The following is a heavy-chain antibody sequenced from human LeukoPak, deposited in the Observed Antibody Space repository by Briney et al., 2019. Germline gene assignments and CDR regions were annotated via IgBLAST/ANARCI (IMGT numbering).Heavy chain of an antibody. D-gene: IGHD3-3*01. CDR1: GLTFSRHG. J-gene: IGHJ4*02. Sequence: GGSLRLSCAPSGLTFSRHGMHWVRQAPGKGLEWVAIISNDGSRKYYAHSVEGRFTISRDNSKNTLYLQIDSLRAEDTAVYYCARDRAWNYFDYWGQGTLVTVSS. CDR3: ARDRAWNYFDY. V-gene: IGHV3-30*03. CDR2: ISNDGSRK.